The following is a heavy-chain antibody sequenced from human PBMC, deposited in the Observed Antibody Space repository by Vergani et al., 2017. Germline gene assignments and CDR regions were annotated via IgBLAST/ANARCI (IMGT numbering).Heavy chain of an antibody. CDR2: ISSSSYI. Sequence: EVQLLESGGGLVQPGGSLRLSCAASGFTFSSYSMNWVRQAPGKGLEWVSSISSSSYIYYADSVKGRFTISRDNAKNSLYLQMNSLRAEDTAVYYCASGGDIVVVPAAIGGGSNWFDPWGQGTLVTVSS. CDR1: GFTFSSYS. CDR3: ASGGDIVVVPAAIGGGSNWFDP. J-gene: IGHJ5*02. V-gene: IGHV3-21*01. D-gene: IGHD2-2*01.